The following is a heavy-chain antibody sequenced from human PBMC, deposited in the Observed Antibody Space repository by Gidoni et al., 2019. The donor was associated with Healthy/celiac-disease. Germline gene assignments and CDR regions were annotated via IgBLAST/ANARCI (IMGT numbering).Heavy chain of an antibody. CDR3: ARGEQTTVTNFDY. V-gene: IGHV5-10-1*01. J-gene: IGHJ4*02. CDR1: GYSFTSYW. D-gene: IGHD4-17*01. Sequence: EVQLVQSGAEVKKPGEYLRISCKGPGYSFTSYWISWVRQMPGKGLEWMGRVDPSDSYTNYCPSFQGHVTISADKSISTASLQWSSLKASDTAMYYCARGEQTTVTNFDYWCQGTLVTVSS. CDR2: VDPSDSYT.